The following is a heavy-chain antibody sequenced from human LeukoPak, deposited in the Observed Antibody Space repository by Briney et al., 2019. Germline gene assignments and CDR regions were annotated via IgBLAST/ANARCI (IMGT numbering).Heavy chain of an antibody. Sequence: SETLSLTCTVSGGSISSGGYYWSWIRQPPGKGLEWIGYIYHSGSTYYNPSLKSRVTISVDRSKNQFSLKLSSVTAADTAVYYCARGRNGGGDHDYSNYHSHFDYWGQGTLVTVSS. CDR2: IYHSGST. CDR3: ARGRNGGGDHDYSNYHSHFDY. V-gene: IGHV4-30-2*01. D-gene: IGHD4-11*01. CDR1: GGSISSGGYY. J-gene: IGHJ4*02.